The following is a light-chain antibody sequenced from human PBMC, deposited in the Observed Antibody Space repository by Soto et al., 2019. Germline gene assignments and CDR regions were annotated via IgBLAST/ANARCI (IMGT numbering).Light chain of an antibody. V-gene: IGKV1-39*01. J-gene: IGKJ1*01. CDR1: QSISSY. CDR2: AAS. Sequence: DIQMTQSPSSLSASVGDRVTITCRASQSISSYLNWYQEKPGKAPKLLIYAASSLQSGVPSRFSGSGSGTAFTLTISSLHPEDFATYYCQQSYNTPWTFGQGTKVDFK. CDR3: QQSYNTPWT.